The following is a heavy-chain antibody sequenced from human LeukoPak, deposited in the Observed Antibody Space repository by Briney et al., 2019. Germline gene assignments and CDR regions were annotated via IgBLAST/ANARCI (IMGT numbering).Heavy chain of an antibody. CDR2: ISTYNGNT. CDR3: ARTPRYDFWSGYSNWFDP. V-gene: IGHV1-18*01. D-gene: IGHD3-3*01. CDR1: DYTFTKYG. Sequence: GASMKVSCNSADYTFTKYGLSWVRQTPGQGREWMGWISTYNGNTIYAQNLQRRVTMTTDTSTSTAYMELRSLRSDEPAIYYCARTPRYDFWSGYSNWFDPWGQGTLVTVSS. J-gene: IGHJ5*02.